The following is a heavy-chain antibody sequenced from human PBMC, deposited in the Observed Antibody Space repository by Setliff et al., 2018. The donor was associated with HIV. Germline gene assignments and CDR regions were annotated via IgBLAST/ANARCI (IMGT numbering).Heavy chain of an antibody. CDR3: ARPQWELGVDYYGMDV. CDR2: TIPMFGTA. Sequence: GASVKVSCKASGGTFGIYGISWVRQAPGQGLEWMGGTIPMFGTANYAQKFQGRVTITTDESTKTGYMELSSLRSEDTAVYYCARPQWELGVDYYGMDVWGQGTTVTVSS. CDR1: GGTFGIYG. D-gene: IGHD1-26*01. J-gene: IGHJ6*02. V-gene: IGHV1-69*05.